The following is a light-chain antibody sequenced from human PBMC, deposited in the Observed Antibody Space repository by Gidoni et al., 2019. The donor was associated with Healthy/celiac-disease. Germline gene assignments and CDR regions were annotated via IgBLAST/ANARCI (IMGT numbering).Light chain of an antibody. V-gene: IGLV3-1*01. CDR1: KLGDKY. J-gene: IGLJ2*01. CDR2: QDS. CDR3: QAWDSSTPVV. Sequence: SYELTQPPSVSVSPGQTASITCSGAKLGDKYACWYQQTPGQSPVLVLYQDSKRPSGIPERFSGSNSGNTATLTISGTQAMDEADYYCQAWDSSTPVVFGGGTKLTVL.